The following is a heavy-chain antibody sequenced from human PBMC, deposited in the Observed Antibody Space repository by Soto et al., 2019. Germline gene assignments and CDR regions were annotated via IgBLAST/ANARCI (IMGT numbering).Heavy chain of an antibody. CDR2: MNPNSGNT. V-gene: IGHV1-8*01. Sequence: QVQLVQSGAEVKKPGASVKVSCKASGYTFTSYDINWVRQATGQGLEWMGWMNPNSGNTGYAQKFQGRVTMTRNTSISTAYMELSSLRSEDTAVYYCARAKCSSPSCGQFYYYYGMDVWGQGTTVTVSS. J-gene: IGHJ6*02. CDR3: ARAKCSSPSCGQFYYYYGMDV. CDR1: GYTFTSYD. D-gene: IGHD2-2*01.